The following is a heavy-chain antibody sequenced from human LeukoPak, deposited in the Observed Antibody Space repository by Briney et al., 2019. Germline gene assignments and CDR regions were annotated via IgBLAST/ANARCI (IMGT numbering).Heavy chain of an antibody. CDR3: ARLRREAGFLPKIWFGERGLGSYYYYMDV. CDR1: GFTFSSYS. Sequence: GGSLRLSCAASGFTFSSYSMNWVRQAPGKGLEWVSSISSSSSYIYYADSVKGRFTISRDNAKNSLYLQMNSLRGEDTAVYYCARLRREAGFLPKIWFGERGLGSYYYYMDVWGKGTTVTISS. CDR2: ISSSSSYI. D-gene: IGHD3-10*01. J-gene: IGHJ6*03. V-gene: IGHV3-21*01.